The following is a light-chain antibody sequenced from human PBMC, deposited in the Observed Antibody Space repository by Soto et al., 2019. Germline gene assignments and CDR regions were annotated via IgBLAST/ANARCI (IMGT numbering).Light chain of an antibody. CDR3: QQSYNTTWT. CDR1: QGISTY. Sequence: DIQMTQSPSSLSASVGDRVTITCRASQGISTYLNWYQQKPGKAPKLLIYAASSLQSGVPSRFSGSGSETDFTLTISSLQPEDFATYSCQQSYNTTWTFGRGTKVDIK. V-gene: IGKV1-39*01. CDR2: AAS. J-gene: IGKJ1*01.